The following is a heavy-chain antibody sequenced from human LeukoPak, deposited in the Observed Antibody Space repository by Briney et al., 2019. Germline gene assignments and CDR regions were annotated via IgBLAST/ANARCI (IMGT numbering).Heavy chain of an antibody. CDR3: ARDYAGSPDY. Sequence: GGSLRLSCVASGFTFSRYWMSWVRQAPGKGLEWVANIKQDGSEKNYVDSVKGRFTISRDNAKNSMYLQMNSLRSEDTAVYFCARDYAGSPDYWGQGTLVTVSA. D-gene: IGHD3-10*01. J-gene: IGHJ4*02. CDR2: IKQDGSEK. CDR1: GFTFSRYW. V-gene: IGHV3-7*01.